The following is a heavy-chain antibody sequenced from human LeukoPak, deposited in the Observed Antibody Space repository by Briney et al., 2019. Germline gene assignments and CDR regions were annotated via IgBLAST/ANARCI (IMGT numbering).Heavy chain of an antibody. CDR2: IYTSGST. CDR1: GGSISSYC. V-gene: IGHV4-4*07. J-gene: IGHJ4*02. D-gene: IGHD1-14*01. Sequence: SETPSLTCTVSGGSISSYCWSWIRQPAGKGLEWIGRIYTSGSTNYNPSLKSRVTMSVDTSKNQFSLKLSSVTAADTAVYYCARSTYHAYYFDCWGQGTLVTVSS. CDR3: ARSTYHAYYFDC.